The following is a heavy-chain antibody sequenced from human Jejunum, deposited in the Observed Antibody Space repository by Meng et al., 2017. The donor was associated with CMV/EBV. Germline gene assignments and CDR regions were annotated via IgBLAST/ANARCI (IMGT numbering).Heavy chain of an antibody. CDR1: A. D-gene: IGHD1/OR15-1a*01. J-gene: IGHJ6*02. CDR2: INSGENT. CDR3: AKVLALPFRGNIRRISNYYGMDV. Sequence: AMTWVRQAPGKGLEWCSSINSGENTEYSESVKGRFTISRDNSKNTLYLQMNSLRVEDTAVYYCAKVLALPFRGNIRRISNYYGMDVWGQGTTVTVSS. V-gene: IGHV3-23*01.